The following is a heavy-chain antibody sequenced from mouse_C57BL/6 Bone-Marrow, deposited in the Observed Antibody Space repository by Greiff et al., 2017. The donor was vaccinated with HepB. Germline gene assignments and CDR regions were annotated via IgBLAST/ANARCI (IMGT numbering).Heavy chain of an antibody. V-gene: IGHV1-5*01. CDR2: IYPGNSDT. Sequence: VQLQQSGTVLARPGASVKMSCKTSGYTFTSYWMHWVKQRPGQGLEWIGAIYPGNSDTSYNQKFKGKAKLTAVTSASTAYMELSSLTNEDSAVYYCTRSIIFTTVVATHYWGQGTTLTVSS. CDR3: TRSIIFTTVVATHY. CDR1: GYTFTSYW. J-gene: IGHJ2*01. D-gene: IGHD1-1*01.